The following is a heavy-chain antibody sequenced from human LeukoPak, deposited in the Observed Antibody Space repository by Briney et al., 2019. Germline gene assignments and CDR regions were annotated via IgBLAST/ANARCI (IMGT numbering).Heavy chain of an antibody. V-gene: IGHV3-23*01. CDR2: ISGSGGST. Sequence: GGSLRLSCAASGITFSTYTMSWVRQAPGKGLEWVSVISGSGGSTYYADSVKGRFTISRDNSKNTLYLQMKSLRAEDTAVYVCAKARKEVDIDDAFDIWGQGTMVTVSS. J-gene: IGHJ3*02. D-gene: IGHD5-12*01. CDR3: AKARKEVDIDDAFDI. CDR1: GITFSTYT.